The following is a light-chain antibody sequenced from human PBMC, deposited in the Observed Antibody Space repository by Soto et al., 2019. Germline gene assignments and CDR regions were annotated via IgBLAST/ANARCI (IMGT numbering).Light chain of an antibody. Sequence: EIVLTQSPGTLSLSPGERATLSCRASQSVSSSYLAWYQQKPGQSPRLLISGASSRATGIPDRFSGSGSGTDFTLTISRLEPEDFAIYYCQQYGNSPITVGQGTRLEIK. CDR3: QQYGNSPIT. CDR2: GAS. V-gene: IGKV3-20*01. J-gene: IGKJ5*01. CDR1: QSVSSSY.